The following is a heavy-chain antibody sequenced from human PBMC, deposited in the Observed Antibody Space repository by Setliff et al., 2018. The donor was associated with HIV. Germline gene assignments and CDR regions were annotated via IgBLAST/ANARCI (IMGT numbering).Heavy chain of an antibody. CDR3: ARARDFQYMDV. CDR2: IIPIFGTA. Sequence: SVKVSCKGSGDTFTSFAINWVRQAPGQGLEWLGRIIPIFGTANYAQKFQGRVTITKSTSATTVYMDLRSLTSQDTAVYYCARARDFQYMDVWGKGTAVTVSS. J-gene: IGHJ6*03. CDR1: GDTFTSFA. V-gene: IGHV1-69*05.